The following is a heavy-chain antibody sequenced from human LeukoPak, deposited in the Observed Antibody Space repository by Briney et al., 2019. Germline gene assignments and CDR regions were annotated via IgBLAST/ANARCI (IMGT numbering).Heavy chain of an antibody. V-gene: IGHV4-39*07. Sequence: KPSETLSLTCTVSGGSISSSSYYWGWIRQPPGKGLEWIGSIYYSGSTYCNPSLKSRVTISVDTSKNQFSLKLSSVTAADTAVYYCARGGAGQGLDWGQGTLVTVSS. CDR2: IYYSGST. J-gene: IGHJ4*02. CDR1: GGSISSSSYY. CDR3: ARGGAGQGLD. D-gene: IGHD6-19*01.